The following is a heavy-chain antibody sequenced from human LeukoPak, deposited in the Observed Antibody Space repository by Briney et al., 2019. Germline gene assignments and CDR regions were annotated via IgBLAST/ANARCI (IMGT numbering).Heavy chain of an antibody. Sequence: SETLSLTCTVSGGSISRHFWSWFRQPPGKGLEWIGYNYYSGSTNYNPSLKSRVTISGDTSKNQFSLKLSSVTAADTAVYYCAREVREQWLVPVAYFDYWGQGTLVTVSS. CDR2: NYYSGST. J-gene: IGHJ4*02. D-gene: IGHD6-19*01. V-gene: IGHV4-59*11. CDR3: AREVREQWLVPVAYFDY. CDR1: GGSISRHF.